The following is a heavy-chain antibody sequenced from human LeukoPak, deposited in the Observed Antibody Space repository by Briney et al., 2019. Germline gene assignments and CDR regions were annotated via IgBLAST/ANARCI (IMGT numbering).Heavy chain of an antibody. CDR1: GFTFSHYA. J-gene: IGHJ6*03. Sequence: GGALRLSCEVSGFTFSHYAMYWVRQAPGKGLEWVSTISGSGTNTYYADSLKGRFAIPRDDSKNTVFLQMNSLRADDTALYYCARDANAVGNYYMVVWGKGTMVTVSS. CDR3: ARDANAVGNYYMVV. CDR2: ISGSGTNT. D-gene: IGHD1-26*01. V-gene: IGHV3-23*01.